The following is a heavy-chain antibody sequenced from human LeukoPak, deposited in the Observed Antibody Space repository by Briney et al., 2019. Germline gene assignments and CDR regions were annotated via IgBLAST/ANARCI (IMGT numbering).Heavy chain of an antibody. V-gene: IGHV4-39*01. D-gene: IGHD4-17*01. J-gene: IGHJ5*02. CDR1: GGSISSSSYY. Sequence: SETLSLTCTVSGGSISSSSYYWGWIRQPPGKGLEWIGSIYYSGSTYYNPSLKSRVTISVDTPKNQFSLKLSSVTAADTAVYYCARQVTRAEVNWFDPWGQGTLVTASS. CDR3: ARQVTRAEVNWFDP. CDR2: IYYSGST.